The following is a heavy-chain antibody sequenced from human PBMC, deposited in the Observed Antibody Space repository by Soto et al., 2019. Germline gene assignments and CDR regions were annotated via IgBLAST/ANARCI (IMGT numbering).Heavy chain of an antibody. V-gene: IGHV1-69*12. Sequence: QVQLVQSGAEVKKPGSSVKVSCKASGGTFSSYAISWVRQAPGQGLEWTGGVIPISGTADDAQKLQGRVTITADESTSTAYMELSSLRSEDTAVYYCASHSGSSPEGRYYYGMDVWGQGTKVTVSS. J-gene: IGHJ6*02. D-gene: IGHD1-26*01. CDR3: ASHSGSSPEGRYYYGMDV. CDR1: GGTFSSYA. CDR2: VIPISGTA.